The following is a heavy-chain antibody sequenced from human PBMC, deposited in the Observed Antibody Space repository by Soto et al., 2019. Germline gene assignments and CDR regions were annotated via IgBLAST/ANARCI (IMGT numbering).Heavy chain of an antibody. Sequence: SEILSLTCTVSGVSIKNYYWSWILQPPGKGLEWIGYVYNSGSTNYNPSVKSRVTISVDTSRNQFSLKLRSVTAADTAVYYCATQFPLQSGYDSPFDYWGQGTLVNVSS. CDR3: ATQFPLQSGYDSPFDY. D-gene: IGHD5-12*01. V-gene: IGHV4-59*08. CDR1: GVSIKNYY. CDR2: VYNSGST. J-gene: IGHJ4*02.